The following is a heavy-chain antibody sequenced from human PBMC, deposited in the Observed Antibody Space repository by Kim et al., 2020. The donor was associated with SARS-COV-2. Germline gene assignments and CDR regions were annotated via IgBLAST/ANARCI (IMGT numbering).Heavy chain of an antibody. J-gene: IGHJ6*02. CDR2: NYYSGST. D-gene: IGHD3-10*01. Sequence: SETLSLTCTFSGGSISSGGYYWSWIRQHPGKGLEWIGYNYYSGSTYYNPSLKSRVTISVNTSTNQLSLKLTSVTAADTSVYYCARGASGSKGGYYYGMDVWGQGTTVTVSS. CDR3: ARGASGSKGGYYYGMDV. CDR1: GGSISSGGYY. V-gene: IGHV4-31*03.